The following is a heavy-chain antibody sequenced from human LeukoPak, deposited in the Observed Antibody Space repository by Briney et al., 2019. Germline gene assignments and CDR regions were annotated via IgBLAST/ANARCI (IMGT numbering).Heavy chain of an antibody. CDR1: DDSINNH. CDR2: ISYTGDT. D-gene: IGHD2-15*01. J-gene: IGHJ1*01. CDR3: ARGGARIPALVEYFPH. V-gene: IGHV4-59*01. Sequence: SETLSLTCIVSDDSINNHWSWIRQAPGKGLEWIGYISYTGDTNYNPTLKSRVAISVDTSKNQFSLRLTSVTTADTAVYYCARGGARIPALVEYFPHWGQGTLVTVSS.